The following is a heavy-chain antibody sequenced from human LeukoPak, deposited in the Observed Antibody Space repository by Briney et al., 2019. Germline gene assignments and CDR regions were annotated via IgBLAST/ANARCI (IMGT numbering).Heavy chain of an antibody. CDR3: AKDGGPKPERSSGMDV. CDR2: ISYDGSNK. Sequence: GGSLRLSCAASGFTFSSYAMHWVRQAPGKGLEWVAVISYDGSNKYYADSVKGRFTISRDNSKNTLYLQMNSLRAEDTAVYYCAKDGGPKPERSSGMDVWGQGTTVTVSS. D-gene: IGHD1-1*01. J-gene: IGHJ6*02. CDR1: GFTFSSYA. V-gene: IGHV3-30*04.